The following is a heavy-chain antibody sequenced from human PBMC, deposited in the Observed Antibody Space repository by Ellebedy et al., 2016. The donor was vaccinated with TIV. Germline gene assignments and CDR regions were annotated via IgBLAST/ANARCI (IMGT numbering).Heavy chain of an antibody. CDR1: GYTFTSYY. D-gene: IGHD5-18*01. Sequence: ASVKVSCKASGYTFTSYYMHWVRQAPGQGLEWMGIINPSGGSTSYAQKFQGRVTMTRDTSTSTVYMELSSLRSEDTAVYYCAREGDSYGYGDGMDVWGQGTTVTVSS. CDR2: INPSGGST. CDR3: AREGDSYGYGDGMDV. J-gene: IGHJ6*02. V-gene: IGHV1-46*01.